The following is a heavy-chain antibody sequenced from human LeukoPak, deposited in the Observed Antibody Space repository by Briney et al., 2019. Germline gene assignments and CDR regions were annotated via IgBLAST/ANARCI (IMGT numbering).Heavy chain of an antibody. D-gene: IGHD5-24*01. CDR1: GGTFSSYA. Sequence: GASVKVSCKASGGTFSSYAISWVRQAPGQGLEWMGRIIPILGIANYAQKFQGRVTITADKSTSTAYMELSSLRSEDTAVYYCATDEEDGYNLDYWGQGTLVTVSS. V-gene: IGHV1-69*04. J-gene: IGHJ4*02. CDR3: ATDEEDGYNLDY. CDR2: IIPILGIA.